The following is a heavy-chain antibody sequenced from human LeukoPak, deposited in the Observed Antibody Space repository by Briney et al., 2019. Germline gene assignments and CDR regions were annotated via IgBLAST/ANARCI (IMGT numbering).Heavy chain of an antibody. J-gene: IGHJ4*02. V-gene: IGHV3-74*01. D-gene: IGHD5-18*01. CDR2: NNSDGRSI. CDR3: ARDLQLWTTRDTRGGAQLGY. CDR1: GFTFSSHW. Sequence: QAGGSLRLACAGSGFTFSSHWMHWVRQAPGKGLVWVSRNNSDGRSISYADSVKGRFTISRDNAKNTLYLQMNSLRAEDTAVYYCARDLQLWTTRDTRGGAQLGYWGQGTLVTVSS.